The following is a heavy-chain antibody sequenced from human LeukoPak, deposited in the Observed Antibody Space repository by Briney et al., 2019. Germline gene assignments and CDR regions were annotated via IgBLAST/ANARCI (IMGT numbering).Heavy chain of an antibody. CDR2: ISSSSSYT. D-gene: IGHD6-13*01. Sequence: GGSLRLSCAASGFIVSNNYMSWVRQAPGKGLEWVSYISSSSSYTNYADSVKGRFTISRDNAKNSLYLQMNSLRAEDTAVYYCARLAGRADYFDYWGQGTLVTVSS. V-gene: IGHV3-11*03. CDR3: ARLAGRADYFDY. CDR1: GFIVSNNY. J-gene: IGHJ4*02.